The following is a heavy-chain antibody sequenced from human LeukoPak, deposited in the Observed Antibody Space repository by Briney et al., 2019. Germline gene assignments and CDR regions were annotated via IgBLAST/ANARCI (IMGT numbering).Heavy chain of an antibody. CDR1: GGTFSSYA. J-gene: IGHJ4*02. D-gene: IGHD1-14*01. Sequence: GASVKVSCKASGGTFSSYAISWVRQPPGQGLEWMGGIIPILGTANYAQKFQGRVTITADESTRTAYMELSSLRSEDTAVYYCAQQGEPDFDYWGQGTLVTVSS. CDR3: AQQGEPDFDY. CDR2: IIPILGTA. V-gene: IGHV1-69*13.